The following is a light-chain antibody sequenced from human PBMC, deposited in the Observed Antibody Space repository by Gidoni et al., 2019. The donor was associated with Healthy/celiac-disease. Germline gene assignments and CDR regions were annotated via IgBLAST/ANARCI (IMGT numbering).Light chain of an antibody. CDR2: AAS. V-gene: IGKV1D-12*01. J-gene: IGKJ4*01. Sequence: DIQMTQSPSSGSASVGDRVTITCRASQGSSSWLAWYQQKPGKAPKLLICAASSLQSGVPTKFGGGGSGTDFTLTISILPPEDFATYYCQQANCFPYFGGGTKVEIK. CDR1: QGSSSW. CDR3: QQANCFPY.